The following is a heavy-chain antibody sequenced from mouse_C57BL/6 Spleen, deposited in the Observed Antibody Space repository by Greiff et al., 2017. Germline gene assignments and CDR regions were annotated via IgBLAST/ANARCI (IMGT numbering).Heavy chain of an antibody. V-gene: IGHV1-55*01. CDR2: IYPGSGST. CDR3: ARIYGNLHWYFDV. CDR1: GYTFTSYW. J-gene: IGHJ1*03. D-gene: IGHD2-1*01. Sequence: VQLQQPGAELVKPGASVKMSCKASGYTFTSYWITWVKQRPGQGLEWIGDIYPGSGSTNYNEKFKSKATLTVDTSSSTAYMQLSSLTSEDSAVYYCARIYGNLHWYFDVWGTGTTVTVSS.